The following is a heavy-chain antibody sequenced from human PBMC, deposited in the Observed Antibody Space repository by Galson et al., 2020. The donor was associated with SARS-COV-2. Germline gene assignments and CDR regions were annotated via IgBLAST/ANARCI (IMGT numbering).Heavy chain of an antibody. V-gene: IGHV2-5*02. CDR1: GFSLSPSGVG. D-gene: IGHD2-2*02. CDR2: IYWADDQ. CDR3: AHRPPLGLCISTSCYTPFYP. Sequence: KMSGPTLVNPTQPLTLTCTFSGFSLSPSGVGVGWIRQPHGKALEWLALIYWADDQRYSPSLKSRLTITMDTSKSQVVLTMTNMDPVDTATYYCAHRPPLGLCISTSCYTPFYPWGQGTRVTVSS. J-gene: IGHJ5*02.